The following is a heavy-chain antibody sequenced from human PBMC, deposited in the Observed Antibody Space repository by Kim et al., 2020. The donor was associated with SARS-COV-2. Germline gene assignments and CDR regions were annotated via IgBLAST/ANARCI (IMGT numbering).Heavy chain of an antibody. Sequence: SETLSLTCAVSGGSISSSNWWSWVRQPPGKGLEWIGEIYHSGSTNYNPSLKSRVTISVDKSKNQFSLKLSSVTAADTAVYYCARSSRNGEDSSGFEAWGQGTLVTVSS. CDR1: GGSISSSNW. D-gene: IGHD3-22*01. CDR3: ARSSRNGEDSSGFEA. J-gene: IGHJ5*02. V-gene: IGHV4-4*02. CDR2: IYHSGST.